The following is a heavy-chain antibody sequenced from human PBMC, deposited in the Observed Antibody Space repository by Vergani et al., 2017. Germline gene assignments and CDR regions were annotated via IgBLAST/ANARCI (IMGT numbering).Heavy chain of an antibody. CDR1: GGSISSYY. CDR2: IYYSGST. D-gene: IGHD3-3*01. CDR3: ARVAPSTYXDFWSGDGAYYMDV. V-gene: IGHV4-59*01. Sequence: QVQLQESGPGLVKPSETLALTCTVSGGSISSYYWSWIRQPPGKGLEWIGYIYYSGSTNYNPSLKSRVTISVDTSKNQFSLKLSSVTAADTAVYYCARVAPSTYXDFWSGDGAYYMDVWGKGTTVTVSS. J-gene: IGHJ6*03.